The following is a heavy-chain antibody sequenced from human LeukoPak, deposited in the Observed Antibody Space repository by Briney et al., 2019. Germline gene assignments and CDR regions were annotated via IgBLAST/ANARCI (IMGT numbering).Heavy chain of an antibody. V-gene: IGHV3-23*01. CDR1: GFTVSSNY. CDR2: ISGSGGST. D-gene: IGHD5-12*01. J-gene: IGHJ6*03. CDR3: AKVATVATRYYYMDV. Sequence: GGSLRLSCAASGFTVSSNYMSWVRQAPGKGLEWVSAISGSGGSTYYADSVKGRFTISRDNSKNTLYLQMNSLRAEDTAVYYCAKVATVATRYYYMDVWGKGTTVTVSS.